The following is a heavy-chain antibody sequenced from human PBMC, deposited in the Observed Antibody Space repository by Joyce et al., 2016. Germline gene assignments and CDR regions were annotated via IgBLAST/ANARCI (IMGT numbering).Heavy chain of an antibody. Sequence: QLQLQESGSGLVKPSQTLSLTCAVSGASVSSGGYSWSWIRQPPGKGLEWIGYSYNNESTYYNPSRKSRVTISVDRSKNQFSLKLASVTAADTAVYYCASGFNFKGRSFFDYWGQGALVTVSS. D-gene: IGHD3-10*01. CDR2: SYNNEST. J-gene: IGHJ4*02. CDR3: ASGFNFKGRSFFDY. V-gene: IGHV4-30-2*01. CDR1: GASVSSGGYS.